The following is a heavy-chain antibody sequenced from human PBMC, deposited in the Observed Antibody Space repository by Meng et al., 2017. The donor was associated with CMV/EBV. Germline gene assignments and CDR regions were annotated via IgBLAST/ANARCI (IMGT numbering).Heavy chain of an antibody. CDR2: ISSSSSYI. D-gene: IGHD3-3*01. V-gene: IGHV3-21*01. CDR3: ARDPHPYDFWSGYYNPFYYYGMDV. Sequence: GGSLRLSCTVSGGSISSSSYYWGWIRQPPGKGLEWVSSISSSSSYIYYADSVKGRFTISRDNAKNSLYLQMNSLRAEDTAVYYCARDPHPYDFWSGYYNPFYYYGMDVWGQGTTVTVSS. J-gene: IGHJ6*02. CDR1: GGSISSSS.